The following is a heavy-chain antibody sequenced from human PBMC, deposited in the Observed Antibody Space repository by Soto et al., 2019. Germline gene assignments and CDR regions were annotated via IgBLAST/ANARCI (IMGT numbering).Heavy chain of an antibody. CDR1: GFTFSSYG. V-gene: IGHV3-33*01. J-gene: IGHJ4*02. Sequence: GGSLRLSCAASGFTFSSYGMHWVRQAPGKGLEWVAVIWYDGSNKYYADSVKGRFTISRDNSKNTLYLQMNSLRAEDTAVYYCAREYDFWSGYPHFDYWGQGTLVTVSS. CDR3: AREYDFWSGYPHFDY. CDR2: IWYDGSNK. D-gene: IGHD3-3*01.